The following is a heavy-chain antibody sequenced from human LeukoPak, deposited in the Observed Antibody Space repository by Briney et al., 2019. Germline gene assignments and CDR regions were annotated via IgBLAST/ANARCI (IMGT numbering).Heavy chain of an antibody. Sequence: KSSQTLSLTCTVSGGSISSGGYYWSWIRQHPGKGLEWIGYIYYSGSTYYNPSLKSRVTISVDTSKSQFSLKLSSVTAADTAVYYCARTYYYGSGSYEGLFDYWGQGTLVTVSS. D-gene: IGHD3-10*01. CDR3: ARTYYYGSGSYEGLFDY. V-gene: IGHV4-31*03. CDR1: GGSISSGGYY. J-gene: IGHJ4*02. CDR2: IYYSGST.